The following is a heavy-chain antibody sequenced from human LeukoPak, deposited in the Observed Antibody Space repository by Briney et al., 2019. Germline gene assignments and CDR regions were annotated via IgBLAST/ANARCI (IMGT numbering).Heavy chain of an antibody. J-gene: IGHJ4*02. D-gene: IGHD4-11*01. CDR1: GGSISSYY. V-gene: IGHV4-59*01. CDR2: IYYSGSA. CDR3: AREGGTTLDY. Sequence: SETLSLTCTVSGGSISSYYWSWIRQPPGKGLEWIGYIYYSGSANYNPSLKSRVTISVDTSKNQFSLKLSSVTAADTAVYYCAREGGTTLDYWGQGTLVTVSS.